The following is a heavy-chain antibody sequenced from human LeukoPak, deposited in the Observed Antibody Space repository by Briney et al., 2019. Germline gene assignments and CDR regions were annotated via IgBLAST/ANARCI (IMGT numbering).Heavy chain of an antibody. D-gene: IGHD2-2*02. Sequence: ASVKVSCKASGYTFTGYYMHWVRQAPGQGLEWMGRISPNSGGTNYAQKFQGRVTMTRDTSISTAYMELSRLRSDDTAVYYCARDRWDKGTAIPGGDWGQGTLVTVSS. CDR2: ISPNSGGT. CDR1: GYTFTGYY. J-gene: IGHJ4*02. CDR3: ARDRWDKGTAIPGGD. V-gene: IGHV1-2*06.